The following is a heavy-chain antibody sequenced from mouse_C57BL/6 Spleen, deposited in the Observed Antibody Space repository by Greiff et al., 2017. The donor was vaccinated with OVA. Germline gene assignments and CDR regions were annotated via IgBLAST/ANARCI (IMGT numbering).Heavy chain of an antibody. CDR2: ISYDGSN. D-gene: IGHD2-3*01. J-gene: IGHJ4*01. Sequence: ESGPGLVKPSQSLSLTCSVTGYSITSGYYWNWIRQFPGNKLEWMGYISYDGSNNYNPSLKNRISITRDTSKNQFFLKLNSVTTEDTATYYCARRDDGYYVNYAMDYWGQGTSVTVSS. CDR1: GYSITSGYY. CDR3: ARRDDGYYVNYAMDY. V-gene: IGHV3-6*01.